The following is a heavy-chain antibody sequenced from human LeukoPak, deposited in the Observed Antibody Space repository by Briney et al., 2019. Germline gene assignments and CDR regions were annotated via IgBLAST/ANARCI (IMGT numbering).Heavy chain of an antibody. CDR3: ARGLYCGGDCYYFDY. CDR1: GFTVSSNY. V-gene: IGHV3-53*01. Sequence: GGSLRLSCAASGFTVSSNYMSWVRQAPGKGLEWVSVIYSGGSTYYADSVKGRFTISRDNSKNTLYLQMNSLRAEDTAVYYCARGLYCGGDCYYFDYWGQGTLVTVSS. CDR2: IYSGGST. J-gene: IGHJ4*02. D-gene: IGHD2-21*01.